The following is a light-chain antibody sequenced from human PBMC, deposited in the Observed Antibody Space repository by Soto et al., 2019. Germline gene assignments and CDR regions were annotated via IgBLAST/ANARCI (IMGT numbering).Light chain of an antibody. CDR3: HQYGNSPQT. Sequence: DIQMTQSPSTLSVSVGDRVTIPCRASQYIDISLAWFQQRPGKAPKVLIYAASGLVTGVPPTFSGSGSGTEFTLTINILEPDDFAVYYCHQYGNSPQTFGQGTKVDIK. CDR2: AAS. CDR1: QYIDIS. J-gene: IGKJ1*01. V-gene: IGKV1-5*01.